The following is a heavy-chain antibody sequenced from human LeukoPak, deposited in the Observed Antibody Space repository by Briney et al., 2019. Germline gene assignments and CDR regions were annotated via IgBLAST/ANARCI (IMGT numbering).Heavy chain of an antibody. CDR2: VSPGDSDT. V-gene: IGHV5-51*01. CDR1: GYSFTSYL. D-gene: IGHD3-10*01. J-gene: IGHJ3*02. Sequence: GESLKTSSTGSGYSFTSYLIGWVRQMPGKGLEWMGIVSPGDSDTRYSPSFQGQVTISVDKTNSTAYLQWSSLKASDNAMYYCARREGSESYYVGAFDIWGQGTMVTVSS. CDR3: ARREGSESYYVGAFDI.